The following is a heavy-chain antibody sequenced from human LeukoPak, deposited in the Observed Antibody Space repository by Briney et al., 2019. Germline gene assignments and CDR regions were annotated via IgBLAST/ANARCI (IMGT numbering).Heavy chain of an antibody. CDR3: AREASGSYFHH. V-gene: IGHV3-48*01. CDR2: ISTSSRTI. J-gene: IGHJ1*01. D-gene: IGHD1-26*01. Sequence: GGSLRLSCAASGFTFSDYSMNWVRQAPGKGLEWVSYISTSSRTIYYADSVKGRFTISRDNAENSLYLQMNSLRAEDTAVYYCAREASGSYFHHWGQGTLVTVSS. CDR1: GFTFSDYS.